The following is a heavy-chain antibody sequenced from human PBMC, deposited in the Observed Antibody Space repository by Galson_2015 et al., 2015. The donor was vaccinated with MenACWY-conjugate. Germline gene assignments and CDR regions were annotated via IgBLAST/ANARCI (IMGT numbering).Heavy chain of an antibody. D-gene: IGHD5-12*01. J-gene: IGHJ4*02. V-gene: IGHV3-11*06. CDR1: GFTFSDYY. Sequence: CAVSGFTFSDYYMSWIRQAPGKGLEWVAYISSGHIYSNHADSVKGRFTISRDNAKNSLFLQMNSLRAVDTAVYFCARTPRSYSGYTFEKWGQGTLVTVSS. CDR3: ARTPRSYSGYTFEK. CDR2: ISSGHIYS.